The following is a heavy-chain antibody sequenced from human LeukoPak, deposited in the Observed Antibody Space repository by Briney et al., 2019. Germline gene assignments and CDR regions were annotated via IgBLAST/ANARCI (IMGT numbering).Heavy chain of an antibody. V-gene: IGHV3-66*01. J-gene: IGHJ4*02. CDR2: IYSGGST. Sequence: PGGSLRLSCAASGFTVSSNYMSWVRQAPGKGLGWVSVIYSGGSTYYADSVKGRFAISRDNSKNTLYLQMNSLRAEDTAVYYCARGRAVIHFDWPYYFDYWGQGTLVTVSS. CDR1: GFTVSSNY. CDR3: ARGRAVIHFDWPYYFDY. D-gene: IGHD3-9*01.